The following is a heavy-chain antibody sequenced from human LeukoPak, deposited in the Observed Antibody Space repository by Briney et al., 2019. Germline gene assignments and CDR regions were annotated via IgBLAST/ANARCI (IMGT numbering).Heavy chain of an antibody. V-gene: IGHV4-59*01. CDR3: ARGGWYPESFQH. CDR1: GGSISSYY. Sequence: NTSETLSLTCTVSGGSISSYYWNWIRQPPGKGLEWIGYIYYSGSTNHNPSLKSRVTISVDTSKNQFSLKLSSVTAADTAVYYCARGGWYPESFQHWGQGALVTVSS. CDR2: IYYSGST. J-gene: IGHJ1*01. D-gene: IGHD6-19*01.